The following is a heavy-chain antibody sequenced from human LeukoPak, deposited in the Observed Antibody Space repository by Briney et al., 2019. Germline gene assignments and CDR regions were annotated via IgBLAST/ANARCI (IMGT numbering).Heavy chain of an antibody. CDR2: IYYSGST. Sequence: SETLSLTCTVSGGSISSSSYYWGWIRQPPGKGLEWIGSIYYSGSTYYNPSPKSRVTMSVDTSKNQFSLKLSSVTAADTAVYYCARVHLGYGPFDYWGQGTLVTVSS. J-gene: IGHJ4*02. CDR3: ARVHLGYGPFDY. CDR1: GGSISSSSYY. D-gene: IGHD5-12*01. V-gene: IGHV4-39*07.